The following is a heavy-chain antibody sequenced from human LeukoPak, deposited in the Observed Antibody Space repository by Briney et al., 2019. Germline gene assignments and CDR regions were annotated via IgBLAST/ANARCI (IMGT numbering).Heavy chain of an antibody. Sequence: GGSLRLSCAASGFTFSSYAMSWVRQAPGKGLEWVSAISGSGGSTYYADSVEGRFTISRDNSKNTLYLQMNSLRAEDTAVYYCANSMVRGVTQYFQHWGQGTLVTVSS. D-gene: IGHD3-10*01. J-gene: IGHJ1*01. CDR3: ANSMVRGVTQYFQH. V-gene: IGHV3-23*01. CDR2: ISGSGGST. CDR1: GFTFSSYA.